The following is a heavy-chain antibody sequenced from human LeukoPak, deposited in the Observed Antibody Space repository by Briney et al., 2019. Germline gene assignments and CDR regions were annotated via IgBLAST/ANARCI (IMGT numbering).Heavy chain of an antibody. J-gene: IGHJ4*02. V-gene: IGHV3-23*01. Sequence: PGGSLRLSCAASGFTFSSYAMTWVRQAPGKGLEWVSTISGGGSTYYADSVKGRFTISRDNSKNTLYLQVNSLRAEDTAVYYCTRGGSVPATRSFDYWGQGTLVTVSS. CDR2: ISGGGST. D-gene: IGHD6-19*01. CDR3: TRGGSVPATRSFDY. CDR1: GFTFSSYA.